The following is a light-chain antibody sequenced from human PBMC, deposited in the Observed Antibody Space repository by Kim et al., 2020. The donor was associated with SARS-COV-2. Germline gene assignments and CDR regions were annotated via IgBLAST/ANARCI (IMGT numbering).Light chain of an antibody. V-gene: IGLV1-40*01. Sequence: QRVTIFCTGSSCGNCGGYDVHWYQHLPETAPKLLIYDNINRPSGVPDRFSGSKSGTSASLAITGLQAEDEADYYCQSYDSSLSGYVFGTGTKVIVL. CDR2: DNI. J-gene: IGLJ1*01. CDR3: QSYDSSLSGYV. CDR1: SCGNCGGYD.